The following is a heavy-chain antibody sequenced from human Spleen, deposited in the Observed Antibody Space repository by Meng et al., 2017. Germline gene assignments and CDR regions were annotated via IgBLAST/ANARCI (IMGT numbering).Heavy chain of an antibody. J-gene: IGHJ4*02. CDR1: GYTLTDYY. D-gene: IGHD2-21*02. V-gene: IGHV1-2*06. CDR2: INPNSGGT. Sequence: QVQLVQSGAEGKKPGASVKVSCRASGYTLTDYYMHWVRQAPGQGLEWMGRINPNSGGTDYAQKFQGRVTMTRDTSINTAYMELSRLRSAADTAVYYCARWRGDSDFDYWGQGTLVTVSS. CDR3: ARWRGDSDFDY.